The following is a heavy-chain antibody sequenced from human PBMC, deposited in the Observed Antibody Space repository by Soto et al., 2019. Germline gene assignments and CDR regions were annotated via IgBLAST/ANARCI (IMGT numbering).Heavy chain of an antibody. V-gene: IGHV1-18*01. CDR1: GYTFTSYG. CDR3: ARYYDILTGYLNWFDP. J-gene: IGHJ5*02. CDR2: ISAYNGNT. Sequence: ASVKVSCKASGYTFTSYGISWVRQAPGQGLEWMGWISAYNGNTNYAQKLQGRVTMTTDTSTSTAYMELRSLRSDDTAVYYCARYYDILTGYLNWFDPWGQGTLVTVSS. D-gene: IGHD3-9*01.